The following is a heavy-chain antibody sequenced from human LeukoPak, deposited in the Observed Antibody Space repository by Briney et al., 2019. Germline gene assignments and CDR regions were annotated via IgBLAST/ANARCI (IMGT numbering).Heavy chain of an antibody. Sequence: ASVKVSCKASGYAFTGYYMHWVRQAPGQGLEWMGWINPNSGGTNYAQKFQGRVTMTRDTSISTAYMELSSLRSDDTAVYYCARVQQQLFFDYYYGMDVWGQGTTVTVSS. CDR3: ARVQQQLFFDYYYGMDV. V-gene: IGHV1-2*02. J-gene: IGHJ6*02. D-gene: IGHD6-13*01. CDR1: GYAFTGYY. CDR2: INPNSGGT.